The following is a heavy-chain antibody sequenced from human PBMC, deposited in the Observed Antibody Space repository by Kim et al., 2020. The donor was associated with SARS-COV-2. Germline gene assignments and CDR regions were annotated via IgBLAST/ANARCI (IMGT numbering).Heavy chain of an antibody. D-gene: IGHD6-13*01. Sequence: KFQGRVTMTRDTSISTAYMELSRLRSDDTAVYYCARVRVGYLAAAALFDYWGQGTLVTVSS. J-gene: IGHJ4*02. CDR3: ARVRVGYLAAAALFDY. V-gene: IGHV1-2*02.